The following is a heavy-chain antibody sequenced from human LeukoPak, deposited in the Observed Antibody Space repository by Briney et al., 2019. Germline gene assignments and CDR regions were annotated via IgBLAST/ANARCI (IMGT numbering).Heavy chain of an antibody. CDR3: VRTPPNWGFDY. CDR2: MSPNSGDT. V-gene: IGHV1-8*01. CDR1: GYTFTTHD. Sequence: ASVKVSCKASGYTFTTHDISWVRQATGQGLEWLGWMSPNSGDTGYAQKSQGRVTMTSDSSISTAYMELSSLRSEDTAIYYCVRTPPNWGFDYWGQGTLVTVSS. J-gene: IGHJ4*02. D-gene: IGHD7-27*01.